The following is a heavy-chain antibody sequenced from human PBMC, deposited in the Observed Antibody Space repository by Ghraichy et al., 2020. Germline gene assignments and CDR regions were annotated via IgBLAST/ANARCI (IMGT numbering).Heavy chain of an antibody. D-gene: IGHD1-26*01. V-gene: IGHV3-15*01. CDR3: TTYPQGSYAGC. J-gene: IGHJ4*02. CDR1: GFTFSNAW. Sequence: GGSLRLSCAASGFTFSNAWMSWVRQAPGKGLEWVGRVKSKTDGGTTDYAAPVKGRFSISRDDSKNTLDLQMNSLKTEDTAVYYCTTYPQGSYAGCWGQGTLVTVSS. CDR2: VKSKTDGGTT.